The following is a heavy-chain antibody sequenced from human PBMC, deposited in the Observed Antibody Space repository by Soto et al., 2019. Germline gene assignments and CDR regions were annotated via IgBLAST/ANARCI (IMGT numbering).Heavy chain of an antibody. Sequence: QVRLVESRGGLVKPGGSVRLSCAASGFSFSDYYMTWIRQAPGKGLEWVSRISNSGEDTNYADSVQGRFTISRDNGENSLYLQMTSLRAEDTAVYYCTRHLRARGIVHDVFDIWGQGTMVTVSS. J-gene: IGHJ3*02. D-gene: IGHD2-8*01. CDR2: ISNSGEDT. V-gene: IGHV3-11*06. CDR3: TRHLRARGIVHDVFDI. CDR1: GFSFSDYY.